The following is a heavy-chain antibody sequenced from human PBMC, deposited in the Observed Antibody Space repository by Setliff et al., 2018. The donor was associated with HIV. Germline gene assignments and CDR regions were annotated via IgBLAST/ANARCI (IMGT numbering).Heavy chain of an antibody. CDR1: GYTFTGYY. Sequence: ASVKVSCKASGYTFTGYYMHWVRQAPGQGLEWMGWINPNSGGTTYAQKFQGRVTMTRDTSIRTAYMEVSRLRSDDTAVYYCAREVIQYDYVWGSYRPDAFDIWGQGTMVTVSS. J-gene: IGHJ3*02. V-gene: IGHV1-2*02. D-gene: IGHD3-16*02. CDR3: AREVIQYDYVWGSYRPDAFDI. CDR2: INPNSGGT.